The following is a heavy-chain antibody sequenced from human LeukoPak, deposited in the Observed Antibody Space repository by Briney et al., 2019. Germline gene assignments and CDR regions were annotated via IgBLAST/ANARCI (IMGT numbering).Heavy chain of an antibody. CDR1: GFTFSNYG. V-gene: IGHV3-33*01. CDR2: MWYDGSNK. J-gene: IGHJ6*02. D-gene: IGHD4-23*01. Sequence: GGSLRLSCAASGFTFSNYGMHWVRQAPGKGLEWVAVMWYDGSNKYYADSVKGRFTISRDNSKNTLYLQMNSLRAEDTAVYYCARDPFYGGNLYYYYGMDVWGQGTTVTVSS. CDR3: ARDPFYGGNLYYYYGMDV.